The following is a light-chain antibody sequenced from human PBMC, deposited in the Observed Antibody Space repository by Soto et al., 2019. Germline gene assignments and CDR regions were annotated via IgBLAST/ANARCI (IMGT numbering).Light chain of an antibody. J-gene: IGLJ2*01. CDR2: EVT. V-gene: IGLV2-8*01. CDR3: SSYSGAYTLVV. Sequence: QSALTQPPSASGSPGQSVTISCTGTSSDVGAYNYVSWYQQQPGKAPRLVIYEVTKRPSGVPERFSGSKSGNTASLTVSALQADDEADYYCSSYSGAYTLVVFGGGTKLTVL. CDR1: SSDVGAYNY.